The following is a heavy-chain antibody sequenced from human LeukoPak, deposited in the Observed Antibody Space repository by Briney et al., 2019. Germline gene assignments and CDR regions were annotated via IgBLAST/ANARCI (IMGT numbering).Heavy chain of an antibody. CDR3: ARTPWGSQYYYDSSGPPPPLYYFDY. D-gene: IGHD3-22*01. J-gene: IGHJ4*02. CDR2: ISAYNGNT. CDR1: GYTFTSYG. V-gene: IGHV1-18*01. Sequence: ASVKVSCKASGYTFTSYGISWVRQAPGQGLEWMGWISAYNGNTNYAQKLRGRVTMTTDTSTSTAYMELRSLRSDDTAVYYCARTPWGSQYYYDSSGPPPPLYYFDYWGQGTLVTVSS.